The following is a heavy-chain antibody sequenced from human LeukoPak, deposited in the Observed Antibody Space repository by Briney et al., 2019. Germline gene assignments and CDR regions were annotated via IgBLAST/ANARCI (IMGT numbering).Heavy chain of an antibody. CDR2: IYYGGST. D-gene: IGHD3-10*01. CDR3: ARDTMRYYYMDV. V-gene: IGHV4-59*01. Sequence: PSETLSFNSTVAGGSISSYNWSWIRQPPGQGLKWIGYIYYGGSTNYIPSLKSRVTISVDTSKNQFSLKLSSVTAADTAVYYCARDTMRYYYMDVWGKGTTVTVSS. J-gene: IGHJ6*03. CDR1: GGSISSYN.